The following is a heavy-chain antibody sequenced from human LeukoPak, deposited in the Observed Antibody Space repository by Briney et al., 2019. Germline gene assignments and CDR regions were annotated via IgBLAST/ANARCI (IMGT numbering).Heavy chain of an antibody. Sequence: ETLSLTCTVSGGSISSYYWSWIRQPPGKGLEWVSYISSSSSTIHYADSVKGRFTISRDNAKNSLYLQMNSLRAEDTAVYYCARLEMGVRGDLFDYWGQGTLVTVSS. CDR3: ARLEMGVRGDLFDY. CDR1: GGSISSYY. CDR2: ISSSSSTI. V-gene: IGHV3-48*01. D-gene: IGHD3-10*01. J-gene: IGHJ4*02.